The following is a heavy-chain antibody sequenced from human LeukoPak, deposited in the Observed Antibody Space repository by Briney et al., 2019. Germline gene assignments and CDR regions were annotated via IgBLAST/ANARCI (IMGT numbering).Heavy chain of an antibody. CDR1: GYTFTGYY. D-gene: IGHD2-15*01. V-gene: IGHV1-2*02. CDR2: IDANSGAT. Sequence: GASVKVSCKASGYTFTGYYIHWVRQAPGQGLEWMGWIDANSGATNFPEKFQGRVTMTRDTSISTAYLELSRLRSDDTAVYYCARGIYARAATGFQDWGQGSLVTIPS. CDR3: ARGIYARAATGFQD. J-gene: IGHJ1*01.